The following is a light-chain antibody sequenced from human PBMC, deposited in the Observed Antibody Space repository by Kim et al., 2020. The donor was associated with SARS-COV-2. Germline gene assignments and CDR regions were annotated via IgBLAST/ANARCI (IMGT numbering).Light chain of an antibody. CDR1: ATVSSSY. CDR3: QQHSASVYT. CDR2: GAS. Sequence: PGESATLFCRTSATVSSSYIAWYRQRPGQPPSLLIYGASRRATGIPDRLSGSGSGTDFSLTISRLEPEDFVVYYCQQHSASVYTFGQGTKLE. J-gene: IGKJ2*01. V-gene: IGKV3-20*01.